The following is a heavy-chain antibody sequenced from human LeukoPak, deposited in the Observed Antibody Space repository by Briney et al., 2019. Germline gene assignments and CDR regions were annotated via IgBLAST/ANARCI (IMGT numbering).Heavy chain of an antibody. Sequence: ASVEVSCKASGYTFTGYYMHWVRQATGQGLEWMGWMNPNSGNTGYAQKFQGRVTMTRNTSIRTAYMELSSLRSEDTAVYYCARGDSTAMAIDYWGQGTPVTVSS. CDR3: ARGDSTAMAIDY. V-gene: IGHV1-8*02. CDR2: MNPNSGNT. CDR1: GYTFTGYY. D-gene: IGHD5-18*01. J-gene: IGHJ4*02.